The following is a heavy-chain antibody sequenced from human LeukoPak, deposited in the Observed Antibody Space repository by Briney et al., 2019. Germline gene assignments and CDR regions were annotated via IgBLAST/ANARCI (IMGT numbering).Heavy chain of an antibody. CDR2: IYYSGST. Sequence: SQTLSLTCTVSGGSISSGDYYWSWIRQPPGKGLEWLGYIYYSGSTYYNPSLKSRVTISVDTSKNQFSLKLSSVTAADTAVYYCARGQGARYYYYYGMDVWGQGTTVTVSS. J-gene: IGHJ6*02. D-gene: IGHD3-16*01. V-gene: IGHV4-30-4*01. CDR3: ARGQGARYYYYYGMDV. CDR1: GGSISSGDYY.